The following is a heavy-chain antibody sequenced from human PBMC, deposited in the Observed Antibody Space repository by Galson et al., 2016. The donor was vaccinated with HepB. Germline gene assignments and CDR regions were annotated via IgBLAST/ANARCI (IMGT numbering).Heavy chain of an antibody. V-gene: IGHV3-21*01. Sequence: SLRLSCAASGFTFSSYSINWDRQAPGKGLEWVSSISSSSTYIYYADSLKGRFTISRDNAKNSLYLQMSGLRAEDTAVYYCARAYGDYGTGWYFDLWGRGTLVTVSS. J-gene: IGHJ2*01. D-gene: IGHD4-17*01. CDR1: GFTFSSYS. CDR2: ISSSSTYI. CDR3: ARAYGDYGTGWYFDL.